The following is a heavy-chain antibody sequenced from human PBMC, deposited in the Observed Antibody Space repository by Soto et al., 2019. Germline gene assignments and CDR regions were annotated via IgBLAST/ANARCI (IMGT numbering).Heavy chain of an antibody. V-gene: IGHV5-51*01. CDR2: IYPGDSDT. Sequence: PGESLKISFKGAVYSLTNIWIHWVRQMPGKGLEWMGIIYPGDSDTNYNPSFQGQATISADKSITTTYLQWSSLKASDTAIYYCAASIFYYGMDVWGQGTTVTVSS. J-gene: IGHJ6*02. CDR3: AASIFYYGMDV. CDR1: VYSLTNIW.